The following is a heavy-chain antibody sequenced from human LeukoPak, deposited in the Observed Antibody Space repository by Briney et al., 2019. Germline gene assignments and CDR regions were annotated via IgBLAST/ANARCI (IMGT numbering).Heavy chain of an antibody. D-gene: IGHD4-11*01. J-gene: IGHJ5*02. CDR3: ARGPITTDNWFDP. V-gene: IGHV4-30-2*01. Sequence: SETLSLTCTVSGGSISSGGYYWSWIRQPPGKGLEWIGYIYHSGSTYYNPSLKSRVTISVDRSKNQFSLNLTSVTAADTAVYFCARGPITTDNWFDPWGQGTLVTVSS. CDR2: IYHSGST. CDR1: GGSISSGGYY.